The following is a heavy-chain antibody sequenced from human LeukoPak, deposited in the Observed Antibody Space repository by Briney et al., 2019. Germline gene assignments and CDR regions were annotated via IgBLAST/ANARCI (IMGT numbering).Heavy chain of an antibody. V-gene: IGHV4-39*01. Sequence: SSETLSLTCTVSGGSISSSSYYWGWIPQPPGKGLEWIGSIYYSGSTYYNPSLKSRVTISVDTSKNQFPLKLSSVTAADTAVYYCARQGSSSSGYYFDYWGQGTLVTVSS. CDR3: ARQGSSSSGYYFDY. D-gene: IGHD6-6*01. CDR2: IYYSGST. CDR1: GGSISSSSYY. J-gene: IGHJ4*02.